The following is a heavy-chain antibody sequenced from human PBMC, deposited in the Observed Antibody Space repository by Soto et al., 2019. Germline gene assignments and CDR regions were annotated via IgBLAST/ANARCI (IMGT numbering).Heavy chain of an antibody. V-gene: IGHV3-33*01. D-gene: IGHD3-22*01. CDR3: AREALTYYYDSSGYSGIRYYGMDV. J-gene: IGHJ6*02. CDR1: GFTFSSYG. Sequence: PGGSLRLSCAASGFTFSSYGMHWVRQAPGKGLEWVAVIWYDGSNKYYADSVKGRFTISRDNSKNTLYLQMNSPRAEDTAVYYCAREALTYYYDSSGYSGIRYYGMDVWGQGTTVTVSS. CDR2: IWYDGSNK.